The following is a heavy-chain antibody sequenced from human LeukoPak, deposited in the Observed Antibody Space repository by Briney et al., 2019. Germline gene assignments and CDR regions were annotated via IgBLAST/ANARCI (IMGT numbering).Heavy chain of an antibody. CDR2: INPSGGST. CDR3: ARALYCSSTSCYNYYYMDV. J-gene: IGHJ6*03. V-gene: IGHV1-46*01. D-gene: IGHD2-2*02. Sequence: ASVKVSCKASGYTFTSYYMHWVRQAPGQGLEWMGIINPSGGSTSYAQKFQGRVTMTRDMSTSTVYMELSSLRSEDTAVYYCARALYCSSTSCYNYYYMDVWGKGTTVTISS. CDR1: GYTFTSYY.